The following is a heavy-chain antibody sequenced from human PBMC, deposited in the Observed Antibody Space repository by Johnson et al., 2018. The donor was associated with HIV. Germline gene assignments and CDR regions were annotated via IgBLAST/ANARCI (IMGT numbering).Heavy chain of an antibody. J-gene: IGHJ3*02. Sequence: QVQLVESGGGLVQPGGSLRLSCAASGFTFSSYAMHWVRQATGKGLEWVAVISYDGSNKYYGDSVKGRFTISRDNSKNTLYLQMNSLRAEDTAVYYCAKDLQWLAEGAVDSGGQGTMVTVSS. D-gene: IGHD6-19*01. CDR3: AKDLQWLAEGAVDS. CDR2: ISYDGSNK. CDR1: GFTFSSYA. V-gene: IGHV3-30*04.